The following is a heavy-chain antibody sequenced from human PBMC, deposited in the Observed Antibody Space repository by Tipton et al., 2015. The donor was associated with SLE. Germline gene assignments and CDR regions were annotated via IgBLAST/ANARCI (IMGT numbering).Heavy chain of an antibody. V-gene: IGHV4-4*08. D-gene: IGHD1-14*01. CDR3: AREGIQGAFDI. Sequence: TLSLTCTVSGGSISSYYWSWIRQPPGKGLEWIGYIYYSGSTNYNPSLKSRVTISVDTSKNQFSLKLSSVTAADTAVYYCAREGIQGAFDIWGQGTMVTVSS. CDR2: IYYSGST. CDR1: GGSISSYY. J-gene: IGHJ3*02.